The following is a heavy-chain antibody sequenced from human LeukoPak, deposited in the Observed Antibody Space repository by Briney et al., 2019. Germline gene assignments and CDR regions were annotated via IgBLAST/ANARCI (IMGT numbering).Heavy chain of an antibody. CDR2: INHSGST. CDR1: GGSFSGYY. Sequence: SETLSLTCAVYGGSFSGYYWSWIRQPPGKGLEWIEEINHSGSTNYNPSLKSRVTISVDTSKNQFSLKLSSVTAADTAVYYCARGGWDYYDSSGAPYYFDYWGQGTLVTVSS. J-gene: IGHJ4*02. D-gene: IGHD3-22*01. CDR3: ARGGWDYYDSSGAPYYFDY. V-gene: IGHV4-34*01.